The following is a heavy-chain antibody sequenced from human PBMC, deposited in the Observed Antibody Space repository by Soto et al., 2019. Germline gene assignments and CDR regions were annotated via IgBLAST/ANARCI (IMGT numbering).Heavy chain of an antibody. CDR3: ARHDYGDYVYDY. CDR2: IYYSGST. V-gene: IGHV4-39*01. CDR1: GGSISSSSYY. D-gene: IGHD4-17*01. J-gene: IGHJ4*02. Sequence: SETLSLTCTVSGGSISSSSYYWGWIRQPPGKGLEWIGSIYYSGSTYYNPSLKSRVTISVDTSKNQFSLKLSSVTAADTAVYYCARHDYGDYVYDYWGQGTLVTVSS.